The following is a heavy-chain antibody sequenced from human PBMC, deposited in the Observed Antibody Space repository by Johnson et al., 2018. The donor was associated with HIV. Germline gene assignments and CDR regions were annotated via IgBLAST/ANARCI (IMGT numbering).Heavy chain of an antibody. D-gene: IGHD6-6*01. J-gene: IGHJ3*02. V-gene: IGHV3-30*04. Sequence: QVQLVESGGGVVQPGRSLRLSCAASGFTFSSYAMHWVRQAPAKGLEWVAVIAYDLSNEFYADSVKGRFTISRDNSKNTLYLQMNSLRVEDTAVYYCARDSSNSFRFEMYAFDIWGQGTMVTVSS. CDR2: IAYDLSNE. CDR3: ARDSSNSFRFEMYAFDI. CDR1: GFTFSSYA.